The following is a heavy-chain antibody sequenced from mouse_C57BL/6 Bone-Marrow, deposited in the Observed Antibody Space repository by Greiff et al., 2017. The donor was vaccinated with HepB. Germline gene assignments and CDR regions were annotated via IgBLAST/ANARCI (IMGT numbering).Heavy chain of an antibody. J-gene: IGHJ4*01. CDR2: IWSGGST. CDR1: GFSLTSYG. Sequence: VQLQQSGPGLVQPSQSLSITCTVSGFSLTSYGVHWVRQPPGKGLEWLGVIWSGGSTDYNAAFISRLSISKDNSKGQVFFKMNSLQADDTAIYYCAKRWLPHYYAMDYWGQGTSVTVSS. V-gene: IGHV2-4*01. CDR3: AKRWLPHYYAMDY. D-gene: IGHD2-3*01.